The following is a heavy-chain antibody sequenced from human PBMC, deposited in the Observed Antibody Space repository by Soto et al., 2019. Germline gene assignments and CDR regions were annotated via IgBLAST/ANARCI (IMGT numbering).Heavy chain of an antibody. V-gene: IGHV1-58*01. CDR3: AALRVGYCSSTSCNNFDY. CDR2: IVVGSGNT. D-gene: IGHD2-2*02. J-gene: IGHJ4*02. Sequence: SVKVSCKXSGFTFTSSAVQWVRQARGQRLEWIGWIVVGSGNTNYAQKFQERVTITRDMSTSTAYMELSSLRSEDTAVYYCAALRVGYCSSTSCNNFDYWGQGTLVTVSS. CDR1: GFTFTSSA.